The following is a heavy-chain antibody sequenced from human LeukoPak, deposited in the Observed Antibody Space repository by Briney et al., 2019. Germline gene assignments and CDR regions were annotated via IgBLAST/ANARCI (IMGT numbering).Heavy chain of an antibody. Sequence: GGSLRLSCAASAFTFSTYSMNWARQAPGKGLEWVANINHDGTDKNYADSVKGRFTISRDNAKRSVFLQMNSLRAEDTGLYYCAREDWGPRFDPRGQGTLVTVSS. CDR2: INHDGTDK. J-gene: IGHJ5*02. D-gene: IGHD7-27*01. CDR1: AFTFSTYS. V-gene: IGHV3-7*03. CDR3: AREDWGPRFDP.